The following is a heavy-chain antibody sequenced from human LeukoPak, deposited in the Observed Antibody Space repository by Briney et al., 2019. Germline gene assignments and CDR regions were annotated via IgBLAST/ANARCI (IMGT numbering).Heavy chain of an antibody. CDR3: XXXXXXDQYYMDV. Sequence: AXXXTXXDYXMHWVRHAPXKGXXXVSLISWDGGSXYYADSVKGRFTISRXXSKNYMDVQMNRLRGEDTGLYYXXXXXXXDQYYMDVWGKGTTVTVSS. J-gene: IGHJ6*03. V-gene: IGHV3-43D*03. CDR2: ISWDGGSX. CDR1: XXTXXDYX.